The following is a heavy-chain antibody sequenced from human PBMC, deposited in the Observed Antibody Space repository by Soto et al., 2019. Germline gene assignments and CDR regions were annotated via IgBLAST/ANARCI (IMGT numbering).Heavy chain of an antibody. CDR2: ISYDGSNK. Sequence: QVQLVESGGGVVQPGRSLRLSCAASGFTFSSYAMHWVRQAPGKGLEWVAVISYDGSNKYYADSVKGRFTISRDNSKNTPYLQMNSLRSEDTAVYYCAREYGITGTTFDYWGQGTLVTVSS. J-gene: IGHJ4*02. V-gene: IGHV3-30-3*01. D-gene: IGHD1-7*01. CDR3: AREYGITGTTFDY. CDR1: GFTFSSYA.